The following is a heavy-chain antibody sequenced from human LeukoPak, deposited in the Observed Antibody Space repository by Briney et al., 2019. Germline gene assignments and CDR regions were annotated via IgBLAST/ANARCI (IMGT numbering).Heavy chain of an antibody. CDR1: GGTFSSYA. CDR2: IIPIFGTA. CDR3: ARDGARGATIFLEAFDI. Sequence: ASVKVSCKASGGTFSSYAISWVRQAPGQGLEWMGGIIPIFGTANYAQKFQGRVTITADESTSTAYMELSSLRSEDTAVYYCARDGARGATIFLEAFDIWGQGTMVTVSS. J-gene: IGHJ3*02. D-gene: IGHD5-12*01. V-gene: IGHV1-69*13.